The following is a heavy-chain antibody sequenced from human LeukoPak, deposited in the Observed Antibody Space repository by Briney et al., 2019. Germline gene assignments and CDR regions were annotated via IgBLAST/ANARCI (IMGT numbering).Heavy chain of an antibody. CDR2: ISSGGSTI. J-gene: IGHJ5*01. Sequence: GGSLRLSCAASGFTFSSYEMNWVRQAPGKWLEWVSYISSGGSTIYYADSVNGRFTISRDNAKNSLYLQMNSLRGEDTAVYFFFKQKPAYDILTGLNWFDSWGQGTLVTVSS. D-gene: IGHD3-9*01. V-gene: IGHV3-48*03. CDR1: GFTFSSYE. CDR3: FKQKPAYDILTGLNWFDS.